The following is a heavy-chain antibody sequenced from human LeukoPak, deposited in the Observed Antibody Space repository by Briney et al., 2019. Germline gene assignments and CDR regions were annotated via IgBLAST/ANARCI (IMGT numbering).Heavy chain of an antibody. CDR3: ARRCSGGTLDY. Sequence: PSETLSLTCAVYGGSFSGYYWSWIRQPPGKGLEWIGEINHSGSTNYNPSLKSRVTISVDTSKNQFSLKLSSVTAADTAVYYCARRCSGGTLDYWGQGTLVTVSS. V-gene: IGHV4-34*01. D-gene: IGHD2-15*01. CDR2: INHSGST. CDR1: GGSFSGYY. J-gene: IGHJ4*02.